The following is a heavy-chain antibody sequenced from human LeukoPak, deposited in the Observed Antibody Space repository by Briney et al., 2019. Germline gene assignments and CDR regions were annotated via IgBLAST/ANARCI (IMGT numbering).Heavy chain of an antibody. CDR2: IYYSGST. CDR3: ARRQYYYDSSGYV. D-gene: IGHD3-22*01. V-gene: IGHV4-39*01. Sequence: PSETLSLTCTVSGGSTSSSSYYWGWIRQPPGKGLEWIGSIYYSGSTYYNPSLKSRVTISVDTSKNQFSLKLSSVTAADTAVYYCARRQYYYDSSGYVWGQGTLVTVSS. J-gene: IGHJ4*02. CDR1: GGSTSSSSYY.